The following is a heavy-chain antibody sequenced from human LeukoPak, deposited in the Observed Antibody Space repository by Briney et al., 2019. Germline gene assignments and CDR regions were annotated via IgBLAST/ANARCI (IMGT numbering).Heavy chain of an antibody. CDR1: GFTFSSYS. V-gene: IGHV3-21*01. J-gene: IGHJ4*02. CDR2: ISSRSSYI. D-gene: IGHD5-12*01. CDR3: ARDAGYGGYDVRGFDY. Sequence: GGSLRLSCAASGFTFSSYSMNWVRQAPGKGLEWVSSISSRSSYIYYADSVKGRFTISRDNAKNSLFLQMNSLRAEDTAVYYCARDAGYGGYDVRGFDYWGQGTLVTVSS.